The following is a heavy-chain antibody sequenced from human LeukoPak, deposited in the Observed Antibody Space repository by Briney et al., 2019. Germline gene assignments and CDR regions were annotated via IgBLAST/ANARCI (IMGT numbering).Heavy chain of an antibody. CDR2: MSYSGST. V-gene: IGHV4-59*01. J-gene: IGHJ5*02. CDR3: ARLSWPGRASRFAR. D-gene: IGHD2/OR15-2a*01. CDR1: GDPISDYD. Sequence: PSETLSLTCTVSGDPISDYDWSWVREPPGKGLEWIGYMSYSGSTNYNPSLKSRVTISVDTYNRQFSLTLSSRSAADAAVYYCARLSWPGRASRFARSGHAPLVTAPS.